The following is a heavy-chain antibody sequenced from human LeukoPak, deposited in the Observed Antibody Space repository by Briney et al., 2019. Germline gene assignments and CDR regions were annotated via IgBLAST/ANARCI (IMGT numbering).Heavy chain of an antibody. J-gene: IGHJ4*02. Sequence: GGSLRLSCAASGFTFSSYAMSWVRQAPGQGLEWVSAISGSGGSTYYADSVKGRITISRDNPKNTLYLQMNSLRAEDTAVYYCAKVALLWFGESHFDYWGQGTLVTVSS. V-gene: IGHV3-23*01. D-gene: IGHD3-10*01. CDR1: GFTFSSYA. CDR3: AKVALLWFGESHFDY. CDR2: ISGSGGST.